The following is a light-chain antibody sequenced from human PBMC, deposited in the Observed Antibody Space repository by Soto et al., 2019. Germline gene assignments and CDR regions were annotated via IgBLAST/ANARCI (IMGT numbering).Light chain of an antibody. CDR1: QGISSY. CDR3: QQYNSYLRT. Sequence: PSFLSASVGDRVTITCRASQGISSYLAWYQQKPGKAPKLLIYAASTLQSGVPSRFSGSGSGTEFTLTISSLQPDDFATYYCQQYNSYLRTFGQGTKVDIK. J-gene: IGKJ1*01. V-gene: IGKV1-9*01. CDR2: AAS.